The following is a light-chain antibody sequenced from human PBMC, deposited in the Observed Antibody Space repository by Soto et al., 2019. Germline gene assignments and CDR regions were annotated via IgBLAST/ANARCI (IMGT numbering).Light chain of an antibody. CDR1: QTVSSSY. Sequence: EIVLTQSPGTLSLSPGERATLSCRASQTVSSSYLAWYQQKPGQAPRLLIYGASTRATGIPGRFSGSASGTDFTLTSSRLEPEDFAVYYCQQYGPSPMYTFGQGNNLEIK. CDR2: GAS. V-gene: IGKV3-20*01. J-gene: IGKJ2*01. CDR3: QQYGPSPMYT.